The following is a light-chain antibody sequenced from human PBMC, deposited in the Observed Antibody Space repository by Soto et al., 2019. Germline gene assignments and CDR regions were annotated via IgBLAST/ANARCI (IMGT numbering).Light chain of an antibody. CDR2: GAS. Sequence: EIVLTQSPGTLSLSPGESATLSCRASQSVSSSSLGWYQHKPGQGPSLLIYGASNTATGIPDRFSGNWSGTDFTLTISRLEPEDFAVYYCQHYGTSRTFGQGTQVEIK. J-gene: IGKJ1*01. V-gene: IGKV3-20*01. CDR3: QHYGTSRT. CDR1: QSVSSSS.